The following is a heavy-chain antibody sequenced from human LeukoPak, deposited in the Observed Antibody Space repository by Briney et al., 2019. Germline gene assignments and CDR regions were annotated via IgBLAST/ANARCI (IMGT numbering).Heavy chain of an antibody. V-gene: IGHV1-18*01. Sequence: ASVKLSCKASGYTFTSYGISWVRQAPGQGLGWMGWINAYNGNTNYSHTLQDRVTMTTDTSTSTAYMERRSLRSDDTAVYYCARDLDYDILIGLVVGAFDIWGEGTMVTVSS. D-gene: IGHD3-9*01. J-gene: IGHJ3*02. CDR3: ARDLDYDILIGLVVGAFDI. CDR1: GYTFTSYG. CDR2: INAYNGNT.